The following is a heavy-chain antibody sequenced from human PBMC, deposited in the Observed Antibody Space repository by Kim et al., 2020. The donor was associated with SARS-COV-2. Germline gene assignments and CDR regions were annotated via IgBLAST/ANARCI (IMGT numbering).Heavy chain of an antibody. CDR2: IYYSGST. Sequence: SETLSLTCTVSGGSISSSSYYWGWIRQPPGKGLEWIGSIYYSGSTYYNPSLKSRVTISVDTSKNQFSLKLSSVTAADTAVYYCARDGKGDLGAIRYWGQGTLVTVSS. D-gene: IGHD2-15*01. CDR1: GGSISSSSYY. CDR3: ARDGKGDLGAIRY. V-gene: IGHV4-39*07. J-gene: IGHJ4*02.